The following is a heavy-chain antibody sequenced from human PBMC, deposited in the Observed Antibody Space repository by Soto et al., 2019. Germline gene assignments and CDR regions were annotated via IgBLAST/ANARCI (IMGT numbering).Heavy chain of an antibody. CDR2: IYYSGST. CDR3: ARDSGYSGYENYYYYGMDV. D-gene: IGHD5-12*01. Sequence: SSETLSLTCTVSGGSISSYYWSWIRQPPGKGLEWIGYIYYSGSTNYNPSLKSRVTISVDTSKNQFSLKLSSVTAADTAVYYCARDSGYSGYENYYYYGMDVWGQGTTVTVSS. V-gene: IGHV4-59*01. CDR1: GGSISSYY. J-gene: IGHJ6*02.